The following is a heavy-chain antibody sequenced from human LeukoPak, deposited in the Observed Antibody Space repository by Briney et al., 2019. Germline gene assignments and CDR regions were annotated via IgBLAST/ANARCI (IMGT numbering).Heavy chain of an antibody. CDR3: AREGSGGKGFDF. D-gene: IGHD2-15*01. CDR1: GFSFNTYW. CDR2: TNVDGSST. J-gene: IGHJ4*02. V-gene: IGHV3-74*01. Sequence: PGGSLRLSCAASGFSFNTYWMNWVRHAPGKGLVWVSRTNVDGSSTSYADSVKGRFTISRDNAKNTLYLQMNSLRAEDTAVYYCAREGSGGKGFDFWGQGILVAVSS.